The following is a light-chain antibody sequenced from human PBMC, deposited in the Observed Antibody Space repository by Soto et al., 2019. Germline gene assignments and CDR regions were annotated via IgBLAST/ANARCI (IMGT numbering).Light chain of an antibody. CDR2: DVS. Sequence: SALTQPSPLSGSPGQSITLSRTGNSSDVGGHNYVSWYQQHPGKAPKLMIYDVSNRPSGVSNRFSGSKSGNTASLTISGLQAEDEADYYCSSYTSSSTLGVFGTGTKVTVL. V-gene: IGLV2-14*01. J-gene: IGLJ1*01. CDR1: SSDVGGHNY. CDR3: SSYTSSSTLGV.